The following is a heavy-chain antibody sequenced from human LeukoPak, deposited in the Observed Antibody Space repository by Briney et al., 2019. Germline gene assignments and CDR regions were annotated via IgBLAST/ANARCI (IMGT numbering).Heavy chain of an antibody. Sequence: GGSLRLSCAASGFTVSSNYMSWVRQAPGKGLEGVSVIDSGGSTYYVGRVKGRFTLSRDNSKNTLYLQMNSLRAEDTAVYYCARERARTYFDSWGQGALVTVSS. J-gene: IGHJ4*02. V-gene: IGHV3-66*01. CDR3: ARERARTYFDS. CDR2: IDSGGST. CDR1: GFTVSSNY.